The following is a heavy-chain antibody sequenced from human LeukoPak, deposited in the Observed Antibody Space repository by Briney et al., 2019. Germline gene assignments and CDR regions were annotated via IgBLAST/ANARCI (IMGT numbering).Heavy chain of an antibody. CDR2: ITWNGDKT. CDR3: ARDPFCSSSTGCYFEDWFDP. D-gene: IGHD2-2*01. CDR1: GFKFDDYD. J-gene: IGHJ5*02. V-gene: IGHV3-20*04. Sequence: PGGSLRLSCTASGFKFDDYDMSWVRQVPGKGLEWVSGITWNGDKTGYADSVRGRFAISRDNTKKSPYLQMSSLRAEDTALYYCARDPFCSSSTGCYFEDWFDPWGPGTLVTVSS.